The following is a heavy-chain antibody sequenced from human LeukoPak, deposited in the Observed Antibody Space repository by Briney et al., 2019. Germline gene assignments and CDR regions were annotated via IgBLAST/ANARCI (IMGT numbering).Heavy chain of an antibody. V-gene: IGHV3-33*01. Sequence: GGPLRLSCAASGFTFSSYGMHWVRQAPGKGLEWVAVIWYDGSNKYYADSVKGRFTISRDNSKNTLYLQMNSLRAEDTAVYYCARFVFSSSWYYFDYWGQGTLVTVSS. CDR3: ARFVFSSSWYYFDY. CDR1: GFTFSSYG. J-gene: IGHJ4*02. D-gene: IGHD6-13*01. CDR2: IWYDGSNK.